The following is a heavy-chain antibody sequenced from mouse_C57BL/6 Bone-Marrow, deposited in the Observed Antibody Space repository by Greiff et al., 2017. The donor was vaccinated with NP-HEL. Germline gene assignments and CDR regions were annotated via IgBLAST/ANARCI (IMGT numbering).Heavy chain of an antibody. D-gene: IGHD3-3*01. J-gene: IGHJ3*01. CDR3: AREGFLAY. V-gene: IGHV1-81*01. CDR2: IYPRSGNT. CDR1: GYTFTSYG. Sequence: VQLQQSGAELARPGASVKLSCKASGYTFTSYGISWVKQRTGQGLEWIVEIYPRSGNTYYNEKFKGKATLTADKSSSTAYMELRSLTSEDSAVYFCAREGFLAYWGQGTLVTVSA.